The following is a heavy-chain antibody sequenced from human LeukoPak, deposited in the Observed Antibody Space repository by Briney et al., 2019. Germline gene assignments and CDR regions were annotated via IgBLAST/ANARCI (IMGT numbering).Heavy chain of an antibody. D-gene: IGHD3-3*01. V-gene: IGHV1-69*06. J-gene: IGHJ3*02. CDR2: IIPIFGTT. Sequence: ASVKVSCKASGDTFNIYAITWARQVPGQGLEWMGGIIPIFGTTNYAQKFQGRVTITADKSTSTAYMELSSLRSEDTAVYYCARKVLGEWLLGEAFDIWGQGTMVTVSS. CDR3: ARKVLGEWLLGEAFDI. CDR1: GDTFNIYA.